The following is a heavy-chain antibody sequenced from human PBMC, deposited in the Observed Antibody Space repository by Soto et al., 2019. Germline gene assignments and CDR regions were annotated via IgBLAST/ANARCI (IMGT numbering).Heavy chain of an antibody. D-gene: IGHD3-9*01. V-gene: IGHV4-4*07. CDR1: ADSIRSYY. Sequence: SETLSLTCTVSADSIRSYYWSWIRQPAGKGLEWIGRMHIAGTTNYNPSLKSRVTMSIDTSRNQFSLKLSSLTAEDTALYYCARDPSTGYADYWGQGTLVTVSS. J-gene: IGHJ4*02. CDR2: MHIAGTT. CDR3: ARDPSTGYADY.